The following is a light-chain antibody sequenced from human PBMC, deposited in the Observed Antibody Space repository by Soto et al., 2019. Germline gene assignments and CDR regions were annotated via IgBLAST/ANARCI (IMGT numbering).Light chain of an antibody. V-gene: IGKV3-15*01. CDR3: QQYHNWPPIT. CDR2: GAS. J-gene: IGKJ5*01. Sequence: TLSVSPGGRATLSCRASQSVSNSLAWYQMKPGQAPRLLMYGASTRFTGIPARFSGTGSGTEFTLTTASLQSEDSAVYYCQQYHNWPPITFGQGTRLEIK. CDR1: QSVSNS.